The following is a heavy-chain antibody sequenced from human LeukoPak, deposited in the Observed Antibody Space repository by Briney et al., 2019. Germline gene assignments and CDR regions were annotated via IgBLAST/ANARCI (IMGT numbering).Heavy chain of an antibody. CDR2: ISGSGGST. Sequence: PGGALRLSCVASGFTFRSYAMNWVRQAPGKGLEWVSGISGSGGSTYYADSVRGRFTISRDNSKNTLYLQMNSLRAEDTAVYYCAKDGGYCSGGSCYYYFDYWGQGTLVTVSS. V-gene: IGHV3-23*01. CDR3: AKDGGYCSGGSCYYYFDY. J-gene: IGHJ4*02. CDR1: GFTFRSYA. D-gene: IGHD2-15*01.